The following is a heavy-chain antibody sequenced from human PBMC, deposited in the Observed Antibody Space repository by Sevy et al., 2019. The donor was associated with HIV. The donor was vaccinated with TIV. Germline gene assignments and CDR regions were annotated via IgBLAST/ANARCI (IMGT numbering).Heavy chain of an antibody. J-gene: IGHJ4*02. V-gene: IGHV3-7*01. CDR1: GFTFSDSW. Sequence: GGSLRLSCVASGFTFSDSWMIWVRQAPGKGLERIAFINEDGGRLGYVDSVRGRITISRENIKNALYLHMHNLRAEDTVLYFCARDGAYIDVDYWGQGALVTVSS. D-gene: IGHD5-18*01. CDR3: ARDGAYIDVDY. CDR2: INEDGGRL.